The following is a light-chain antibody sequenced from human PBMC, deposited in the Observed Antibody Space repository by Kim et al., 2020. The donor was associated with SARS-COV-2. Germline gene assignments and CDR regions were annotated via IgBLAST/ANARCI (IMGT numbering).Light chain of an antibody. J-gene: IGLJ3*02. V-gene: IGLV1-40*01. CDR1: SSNIGAGFD. CDR3: QSYDTSLSAHVV. Sequence: RITISCTGSSSNIGAGFDVHWYRQLPGTAPKLLISGNSNRPSGVPDRFSGSKSGTSASLAITGLQAEDEADYYCQSYDTSLSAHVVFGGGTKLTVL. CDR2: GNS.